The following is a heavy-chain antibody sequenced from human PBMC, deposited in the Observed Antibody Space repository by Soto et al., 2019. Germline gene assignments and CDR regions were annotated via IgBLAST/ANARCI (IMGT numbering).Heavy chain of an antibody. CDR3: AQAISRERQIDY. Sequence: EVQLLESGGGLVQPGGSLRLSCAASGFTFSSYAMSWVRQAPGKGLEWVSAISGSGGSTYYADSVKGRFTISRDNSKNTLYLQMNSLRAEDTAVYYCAQAISRERQIDYWGQGTLVTVSS. V-gene: IGHV3-23*01. CDR2: ISGSGGST. J-gene: IGHJ4*02. D-gene: IGHD1-26*01. CDR1: GFTFSSYA.